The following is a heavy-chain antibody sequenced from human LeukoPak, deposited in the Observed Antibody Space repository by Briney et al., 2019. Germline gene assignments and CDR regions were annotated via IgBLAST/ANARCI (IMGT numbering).Heavy chain of an antibody. CDR1: GFTFSSYA. CDR3: AKASSPSSGCITY. CDR2: VSGTGGNT. J-gene: IGHJ4*02. V-gene: IGHV3-23*01. D-gene: IGHD3-22*01. Sequence: GGSLRLSCAASGFTFSSYAMSWVRQAPGKGLEWVSGVSGTGGNTDHADSVKGRFTISRDNSKDTLYLQMNSLRAEDTAIYYCAKASSPSSGCITYWGQGTLVTVSS.